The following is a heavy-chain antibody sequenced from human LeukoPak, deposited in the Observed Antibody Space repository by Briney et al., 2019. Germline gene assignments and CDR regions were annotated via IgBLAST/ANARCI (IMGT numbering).Heavy chain of an antibody. Sequence: SETLSLTCTVSGGSISSYYWSWIRQPPGKGLEWIGYIYYSGSTNYNPPLKSRVTISVDTSKNQFSLKLSSVTAADTAVYYCARDGTRRGQFDPWGQGTLVTVFS. D-gene: IGHD2-8*01. CDR3: ARDGTRRGQFDP. CDR1: GGSISSYY. J-gene: IGHJ5*02. CDR2: IYYSGST. V-gene: IGHV4-59*01.